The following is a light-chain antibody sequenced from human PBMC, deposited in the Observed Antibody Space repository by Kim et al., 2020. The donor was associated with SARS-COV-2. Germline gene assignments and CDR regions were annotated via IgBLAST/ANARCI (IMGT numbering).Light chain of an antibody. CDR1: QSISSR. CDR2: ASS. J-gene: IGKJ3*01. Sequence: ASPGDTATLTGLASQSISSRVDWYQQKPGQAPRLLIYASSTVASGVPATFSGSGSGTDFTLTISSLQSEDFAIYYCQHYNNCPVTFGPGTKVDIK. CDR3: QHYNNCPVT. V-gene: IGKV3-15*01.